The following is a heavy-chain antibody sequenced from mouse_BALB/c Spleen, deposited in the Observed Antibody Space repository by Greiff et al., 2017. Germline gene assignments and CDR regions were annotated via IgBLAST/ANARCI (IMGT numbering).Heavy chain of an antibody. CDR2: IYPGNSDT. V-gene: IGHV1-5*01. CDR1: GYTFTSYW. CDR3: TRYGYDGSYYFDY. Sequence: VQLKQSGTVLARPGASVKMSCKASGYTFTSYWMHWVKQRPGQGLEWIGAIYPGNSDTSYNQKFKGKAKLTAVTSTSTAYMELSSLTNEDSAVYYCTRYGYDGSYYFDYWGQGTTLTVSS. J-gene: IGHJ2*01. D-gene: IGHD2-2*01.